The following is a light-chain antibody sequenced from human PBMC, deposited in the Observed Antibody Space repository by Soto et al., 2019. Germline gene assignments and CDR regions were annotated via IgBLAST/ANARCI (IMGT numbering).Light chain of an antibody. J-gene: IGKJ1*01. CDR3: QQYGSSGT. V-gene: IGKV3-20*01. CDR1: QSVSYSY. CDR2: GAS. Sequence: EIVLTQSPGTLSLTPCERATLSCRASQSVSYSYLAWYQQKPGQAPRLLIYGASNRATGIPDRFSGSGSGTDFTLTISRLEPEDFAVYYCQQYGSSGTFGQGTKVDIK.